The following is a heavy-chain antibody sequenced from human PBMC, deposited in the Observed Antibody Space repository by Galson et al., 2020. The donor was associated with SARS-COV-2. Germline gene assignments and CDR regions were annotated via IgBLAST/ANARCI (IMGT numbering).Heavy chain of an antibody. CDR2: IKSKTDGGAT. J-gene: IGHJ5*02. CDR1: GLRFSDAW. V-gene: IGHV3-15*01. CDR3: TIDIRYSEYSEYAWFGA. Sequence: GESLKISCAVSGLRFSDAWMSWVRQTPGKGLECVGRIKSKTDGGATEYAAPVKGRFTISRDDSKNTLFLQMNSLKIEDTAVYYCTIDIRYSEYSEYAWFGAWGQGTLVTVSS. D-gene: IGHD1-26*01.